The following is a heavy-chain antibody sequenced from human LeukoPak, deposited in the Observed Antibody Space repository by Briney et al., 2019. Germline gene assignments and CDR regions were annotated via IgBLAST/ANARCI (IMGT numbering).Heavy chain of an antibody. Sequence: SETLSLTCTVSGGSISSYYWSWIRQPAGKGLEWIGRIYTSGSTNYNPSLKSRVTISVDTSKNQFSLKLSSVTAADTAVYYCARQYSSSWRLLSIDYWGQGTLVTVSS. V-gene: IGHV4-4*07. J-gene: IGHJ4*02. D-gene: IGHD6-13*01. CDR3: ARQYSSSWRLLSIDY. CDR2: IYTSGST. CDR1: GGSISSYY.